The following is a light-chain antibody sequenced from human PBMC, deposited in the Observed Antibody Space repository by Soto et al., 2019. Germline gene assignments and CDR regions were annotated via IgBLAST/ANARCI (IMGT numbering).Light chain of an antibody. CDR3: AVWDDGLSGWV. CDR2: ANF. CDR1: DSNIGSNT. V-gene: IGLV1-44*01. Sequence: QSVLTQAPSASGTPGQSVTISCSGSDSNIGSNTVNWYQQLPGMAPKLLIYANFQRSSGAPDRFSASKSGTSASLAISGLLSEDDAHYYCAVWDDGLSGWVFGGGTKLTVL. J-gene: IGLJ2*01.